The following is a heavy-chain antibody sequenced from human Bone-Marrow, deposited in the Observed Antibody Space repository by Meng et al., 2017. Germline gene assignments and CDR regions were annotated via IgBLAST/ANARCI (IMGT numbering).Heavy chain of an antibody. V-gene: IGHV1-2*06. J-gene: IGHJ4*02. D-gene: IGHD6-13*01. CDR1: GGTFSSYA. CDR3: ARDEDISAAGKLFGDY. CDR2: IDPKTGDT. Sequence: ASVKVSCKASGGTFSSYAISWVRQAPGQGLEWMGRIDPKTGDTHYAQKFQGRVTMTGDTSISTAYMDLSGLRSDDTAVYYCARDEDISAAGKLFGDYWGQGTLVTVSS.